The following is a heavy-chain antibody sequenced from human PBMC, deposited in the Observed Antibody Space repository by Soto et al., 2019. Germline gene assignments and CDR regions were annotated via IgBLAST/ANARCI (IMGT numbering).Heavy chain of an antibody. CDR2: IWYDGSNK. CDR1: GFTFSSYG. Sequence: GGSLRLSCAASGFTFSSYGMHWVRQAPGKGLEWVAVIWYDGSNKYYADSVKGRFTISRDNSKNTLYLQMNSLRAEDTAVYYCARKVIPDYSNYESGYPGGLDYWGQGTLVTVSS. J-gene: IGHJ4*02. V-gene: IGHV3-33*01. D-gene: IGHD4-4*01. CDR3: ARKVIPDYSNYESGYPGGLDY.